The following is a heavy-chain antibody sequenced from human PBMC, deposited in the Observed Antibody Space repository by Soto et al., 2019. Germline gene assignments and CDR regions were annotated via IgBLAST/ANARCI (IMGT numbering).Heavy chain of an antibody. CDR1: GFTFSSYS. CDR2: ISSSSSTI. D-gene: IGHD3-10*01. CDR3: AKDRRGSGSPDYYGMDV. V-gene: IGHV3-48*01. J-gene: IGHJ6*02. Sequence: PGGSLRLSCAASGFTFSSYSMNWVRQAPGKGLEWVSYISSSSSTIYYADSVKGRFTISRDNAKNTLYLQMNALGAEDTAVYHCAKDRRGSGSPDYYGMDVWGQGTTVTVSS.